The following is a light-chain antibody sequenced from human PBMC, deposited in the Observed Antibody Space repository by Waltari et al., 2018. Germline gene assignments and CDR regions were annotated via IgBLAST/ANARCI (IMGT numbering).Light chain of an antibody. CDR2: DVF. CDR3: QQRRDWPIT. Sequence: EIVLTQSPATLSLSPGDRATLSCRASHSVDTSLAWYQQKLGQAPMLLIYDVFYRATGIPARFSDRGSGTDFTLTISSLEPEDFALYFCQQRRDWPITFGQGTRLEIK. J-gene: IGKJ5*01. V-gene: IGKV3-11*01. CDR1: HSVDTS.